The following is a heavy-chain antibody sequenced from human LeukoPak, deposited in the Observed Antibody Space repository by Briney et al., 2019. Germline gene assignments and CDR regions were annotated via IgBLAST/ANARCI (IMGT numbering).Heavy chain of an antibody. D-gene: IGHD3-22*01. J-gene: IGHJ4*02. CDR3: ATDPCYYDSSGYCHDDY. CDR2: FDPEDGET. CDR1: GYTLTELS. Sequence: ASVKVSCKVSGYTLTELSMHWVRQAPGKGLEWMGDFDPEDGETIYAQKFQGRVTMTEDTSTDTAYMELSSLRSEDTAVYYCATDPCYYDSSGYCHDDYWGQGTLVTVSS. V-gene: IGHV1-24*01.